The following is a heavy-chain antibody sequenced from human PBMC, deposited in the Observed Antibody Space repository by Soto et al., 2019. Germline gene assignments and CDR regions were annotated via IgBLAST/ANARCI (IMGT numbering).Heavy chain of an antibody. CDR3: ARGEREGIAVAERGYYFDY. CDR2: IWYDGSNK. J-gene: IGHJ4*02. D-gene: IGHD6-19*01. CDR1: GFTFSSYG. Sequence: GGSLRLSCAASGFTFSSYGMHWVRQAPGKGLEWVAVIWYDGSNKYYADSVKGRFTISRDNSKNTLYLQMNSLRAEDTAVYYCARGEREGIAVAERGYYFDYWGQGTLVTVSS. V-gene: IGHV3-33*01.